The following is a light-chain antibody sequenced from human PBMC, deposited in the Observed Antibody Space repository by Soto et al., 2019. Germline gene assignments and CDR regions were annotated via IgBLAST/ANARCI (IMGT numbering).Light chain of an antibody. J-gene: IGLJ2*01. CDR2: DVS. CDR1: SSDVGGYNY. CDR3: SSYTSSSTLVV. Sequence: QSALTQPASVSGSPGQSITISCTGTSSDVGGYNYVYWYQQNPGKAPKLMIYDVSNRPSGVSNRFSGSKSVNTASLTISGLQAEDEADYYCSSYTSSSTLVVFGGGTKLTVL. V-gene: IGLV2-14*01.